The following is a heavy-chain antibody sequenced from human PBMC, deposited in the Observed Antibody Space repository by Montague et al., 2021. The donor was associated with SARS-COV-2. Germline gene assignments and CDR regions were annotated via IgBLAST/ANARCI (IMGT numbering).Heavy chain of an antibody. J-gene: IGHJ6*02. V-gene: IGHV4-59*08. Sequence: SETLSLTCTVSGGSISNYHWNWIRKPPGKGLEWIAYIYYSGSTNXNPSLQSRVTISVDTSRNQFSLRLTSVTAADTAVYYCARQLRVRRTWQVGDYNHYGMDVWGQGTTVSVSS. CDR2: IYYSGST. D-gene: IGHD3-10*01. CDR1: GGSISNYH. CDR3: ARQLRVRRTWQVGDYNHYGMDV.